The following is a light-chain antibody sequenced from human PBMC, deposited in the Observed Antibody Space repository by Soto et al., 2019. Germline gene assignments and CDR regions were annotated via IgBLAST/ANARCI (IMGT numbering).Light chain of an antibody. CDR2: EGS. J-gene: IGLJ2*01. CDR3: YSYAGSSTYVV. Sequence: QSVLTQPASVSGSPGQSITISCTGTSNDVGSYNLVSWYQQHPGKALKLMIYEGSKRPSGVSNRFSGSKSGNTASLTISGLQAEDEADYYCYSYAGSSTYVVFGGGTQLT. V-gene: IGLV2-23*01. CDR1: SNDVGSYNL.